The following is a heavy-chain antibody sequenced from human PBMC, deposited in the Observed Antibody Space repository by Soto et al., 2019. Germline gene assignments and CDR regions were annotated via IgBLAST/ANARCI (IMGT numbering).Heavy chain of an antibody. Sequence: QVQLVESGGGVVQPGRSLRLCCAASGFTFSSYTMHWVRQAPGKGLEWVALISYDGSNKYYADSVKGRFTISRDNSKNTLYLQMNSLRAEDTAVYHCARGAGIAVAGTSFDYWGQGTLVTVSS. V-gene: IGHV3-30-3*01. D-gene: IGHD6-19*01. J-gene: IGHJ4*02. CDR3: ARGAGIAVAGTSFDY. CDR2: ISYDGSNK. CDR1: GFTFSSYT.